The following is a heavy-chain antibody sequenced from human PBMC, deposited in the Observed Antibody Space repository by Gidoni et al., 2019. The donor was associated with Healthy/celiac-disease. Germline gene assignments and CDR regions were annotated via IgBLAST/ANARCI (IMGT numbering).Heavy chain of an antibody. V-gene: IGHV3-23*01. CDR1: GFTFRSYA. CDR2: ISGSGGST. D-gene: IGHD6-19*01. J-gene: IGHJ4*02. Sequence: EVQLLESGGGLVQPGGSLRLSCAASGFTFRSYAMSWVRQAPGKGLEWVSAISGSGGSTYYADSVKGRFTISRDNSKNTLYLQMNSLRAEDTAVYYCAKDGYSSGWYLETRRGRGFDYWGQGTLVTVSS. CDR3: AKDGYSSGWYLETRRGRGFDY.